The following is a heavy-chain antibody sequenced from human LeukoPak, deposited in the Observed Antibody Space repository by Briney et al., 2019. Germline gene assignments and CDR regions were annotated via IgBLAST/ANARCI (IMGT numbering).Heavy chain of an antibody. CDR3: ARGGYFESLDAFDI. D-gene: IGHD2/OR15-2a*01. Sequence: QSGGSLRLSCAASGFTFSSYSMNWVRQAPGKGLEWVSYISSSSSTIYYADSVKGRFTISRDNAKNSLFLQMNSLRAEDTAVYYCARGGYFESLDAFDIWGQGTMVTVSS. V-gene: IGHV3-48*04. J-gene: IGHJ3*02. CDR2: ISSSSSTI. CDR1: GFTFSSYS.